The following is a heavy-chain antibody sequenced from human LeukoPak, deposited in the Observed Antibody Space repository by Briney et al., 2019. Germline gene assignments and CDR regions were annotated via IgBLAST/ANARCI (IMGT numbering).Heavy chain of an antibody. Sequence: SQTLSLTCTVSGGSISSGDYYWSWIRQPPGKGLEWIGYIYYSRSTYYNPSLKSRVTISVDTSKNQFSLKLSSVTAADTAVYYCAREKRLLRFGEFYYYYGMDVWGQGTTVTVSS. J-gene: IGHJ6*02. CDR3: AREKRLLRFGEFYYYYGMDV. CDR2: IYYSRST. V-gene: IGHV4-30-4*01. D-gene: IGHD3-10*01. CDR1: GGSISSGDYY.